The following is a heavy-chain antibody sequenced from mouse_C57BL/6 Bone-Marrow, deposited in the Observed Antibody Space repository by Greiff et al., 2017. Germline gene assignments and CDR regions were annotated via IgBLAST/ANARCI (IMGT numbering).Heavy chain of an antibody. CDR3: ARGGPTTVVATRWYFDV. D-gene: IGHD1-1*01. CDR1: DSEVFPIAY. CDR2: ILPSIGRT. J-gene: IGHJ1*03. V-gene: IGHV15-2*01. Sequence: QVHVKQSGSELRSPGSSVKLSCKDFDSEVFPIAYMSWVRQKPGHGFEWIGGILPSIGRTIYGEKFEDKATLDADTLSNTGLLELNSLTSEDSAIYDCARGGPTTVVATRWYFDVWGTGTTVTVSS.